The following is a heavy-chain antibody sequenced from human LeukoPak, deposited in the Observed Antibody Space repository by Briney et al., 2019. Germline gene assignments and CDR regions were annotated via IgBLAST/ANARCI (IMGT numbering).Heavy chain of an antibody. Sequence: ASVKVSCKASGYTFTGYYMHWVRQAPGQGLEWMGWINPNSGGTNYAQKFQGRVTMTRDTSISTAYMELSSLRSEDTAVYYCATDSPKDVAARSYYYMDVWGKGTTVTVSS. V-gene: IGHV1-2*02. CDR2: INPNSGGT. CDR1: GYTFTGYY. CDR3: ATDSPKDVAARSYYYMDV. D-gene: IGHD5-12*01. J-gene: IGHJ6*03.